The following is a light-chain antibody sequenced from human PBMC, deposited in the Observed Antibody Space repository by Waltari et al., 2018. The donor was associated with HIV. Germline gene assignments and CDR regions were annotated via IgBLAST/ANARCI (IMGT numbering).Light chain of an antibody. CDR1: GLSKQY. Sequence: SYELTQTPSVSVSPGQTARTTCSGDGLSKQYTYRYQQRPGQAPGLVIYKDSERPSVIPERYSGASSGTTVTLTISGVQAEDEADYYCQSADASDTFLWVFGGGTKVTVL. CDR2: KDS. V-gene: IGLV3-25*03. CDR3: QSADASDTFLWV. J-gene: IGLJ3*02.